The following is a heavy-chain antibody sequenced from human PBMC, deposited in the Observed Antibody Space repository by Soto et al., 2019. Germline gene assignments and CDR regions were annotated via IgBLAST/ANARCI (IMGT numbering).Heavy chain of an antibody. V-gene: IGHV4-61*01. CDR2: IYYTGST. CDR1: GGSVSSGSFY. J-gene: IGHJ4*02. D-gene: IGHD3-10*01. Sequence: SETLSLTCTVSGGSVSSGSFYWSWIRQPPGKGLEWIGYIYYTGSTNYNPSLKSRVTISVDTSKNQFSLNLSSVTAADTAVYYCARVHMVRGVNYWGQGTLVTVSS. CDR3: ARVHMVRGVNY.